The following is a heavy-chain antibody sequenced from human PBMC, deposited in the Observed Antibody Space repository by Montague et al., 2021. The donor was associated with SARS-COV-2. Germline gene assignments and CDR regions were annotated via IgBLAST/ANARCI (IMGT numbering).Heavy chain of an antibody. D-gene: IGHD3-9*01. V-gene: IGHV2-70*11. CDR1: GGSITNFFW. J-gene: IGHJ6*02. Sequence: TLSLTCTVSGGSITNFFWNWIRQPPGKALEWLARIDWDDDKYYSTSLKTRLTISKDTSKNQVVLTMTNMDPVDTATYYCARTHYDILPGYYYDMDVWGQGTTVTVSS. CDR2: IDWDDDK. CDR3: ARTHYDILPGYYYDMDV.